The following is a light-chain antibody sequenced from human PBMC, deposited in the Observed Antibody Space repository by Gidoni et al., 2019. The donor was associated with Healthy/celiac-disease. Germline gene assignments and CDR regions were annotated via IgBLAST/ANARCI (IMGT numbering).Light chain of an antibody. CDR1: QSISSY. J-gene: IGKJ4*01. V-gene: IGKV1-39*01. CDR3: QQSYSTPLT. Sequence: DSQMTQSASSLSASVGDRGTITCRASQSISSYLNWYQQKPGKAPKLLIYAASSLQSGVPSRFSGSGSETYFTLTISSLQPEDFATYSCQQSYSTPLTFGGGTKVEIK. CDR2: AAS.